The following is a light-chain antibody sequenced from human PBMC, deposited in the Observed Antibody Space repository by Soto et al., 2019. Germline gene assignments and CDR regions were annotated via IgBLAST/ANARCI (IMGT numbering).Light chain of an antibody. CDR2: DTT. CDR1: TGPVTSGHY. CDR3: LLSYSGAGGGV. J-gene: IGLJ2*01. V-gene: IGLV7-46*01. Sequence: QAVVNQEPSLTVSPGGTVTLTCGSSTGPVTSGHYPYWFQQKPGQAPRTLIYDTTYKHSWTPARFSGSLLGGKAALTLSGAQPEDEAEYYCLLSYSGAGGGVFGGGTKVTVL.